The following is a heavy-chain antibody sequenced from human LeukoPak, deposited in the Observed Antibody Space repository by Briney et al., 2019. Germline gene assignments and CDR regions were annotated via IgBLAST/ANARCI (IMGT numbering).Heavy chain of an antibody. CDR2: INHSGST. J-gene: IGHJ4*02. D-gene: IGHD3-10*01. Sequence: SETLSLTCAVYGGSFSGYYWSWIRQPPGKGLEWIGEINHSGSTNYNPSLKSRVTISVDTSKNQFSLELSSVTAADTAVYYCASLGSGFDFWGQGTLVTVSS. V-gene: IGHV4-34*01. CDR1: GGSFSGYY. CDR3: ASLGSGFDF.